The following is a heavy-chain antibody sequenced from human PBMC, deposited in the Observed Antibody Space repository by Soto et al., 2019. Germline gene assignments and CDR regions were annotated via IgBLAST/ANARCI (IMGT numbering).Heavy chain of an antibody. CDR3: ARVRISGVGYGMDV. Sequence: QVQLVQSGAEVKKPGASVKVSCKASGYTFTSYAMHWVRQAPGQRLEWMGWINAGNGNTKYSQKFQGRVTITRDTAASTAYRELSSLRSEDTAVYYCARVRISGVGYGMDVWGQGTTVTVSS. CDR2: INAGNGNT. D-gene: IGHD3-3*01. V-gene: IGHV1-3*01. J-gene: IGHJ6*02. CDR1: GYTFTSYA.